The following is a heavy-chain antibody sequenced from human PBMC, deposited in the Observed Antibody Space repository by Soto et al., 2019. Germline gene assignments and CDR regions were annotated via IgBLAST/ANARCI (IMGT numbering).Heavy chain of an antibody. CDR3: ARDRVGGIMYFDY. CDR2: IIPIFGTA. D-gene: IGHD3-16*01. J-gene: IGHJ4*02. CDR1: GGTFSSYA. V-gene: IGHV1-69*13. Sequence: GASVKVSCKASGGTFSSYAISWVRQAPGQGLEWMGGIIPIFGTANYAQKFQGGVTITADESTSTAYMELSSLRSEDTAVYYCARDRVGGIMYFDYWGQGTLVTVSS.